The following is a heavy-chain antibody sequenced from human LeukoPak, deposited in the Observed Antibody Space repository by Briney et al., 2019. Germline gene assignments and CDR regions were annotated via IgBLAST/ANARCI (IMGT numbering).Heavy chain of an antibody. CDR2: IYYSGST. D-gene: IGHD6-19*01. Sequence: SETLSLTCTVSGGSISSSSYYWGWIRQPPGKGLEWIGSIYYSGSTYYNPSLKSRVTISVDTSKNQFSLKLSSVTAADTAVYYCARDHSGWVGDYWGQGTLVTVSS. CDR3: ARDHSGWVGDY. CDR1: GGSISSSSYY. V-gene: IGHV4-39*02. J-gene: IGHJ4*02.